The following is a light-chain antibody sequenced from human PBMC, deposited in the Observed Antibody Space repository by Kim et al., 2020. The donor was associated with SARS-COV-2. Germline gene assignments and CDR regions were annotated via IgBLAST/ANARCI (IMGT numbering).Light chain of an antibody. V-gene: IGLV2-23*02. CDR1: TSDIGTYNL. CDR3: ASYTHSRVI. Sequence: PGQSITIPCTGTTSDIGTYNLVSWYQQDPGKAPKLIIYEVKKRPSGVSDRFSGSKSGTTASLTISGLQPEDEADYYCASYTHSRVIFGGGTQLTVL. CDR2: EVK. J-gene: IGLJ2*01.